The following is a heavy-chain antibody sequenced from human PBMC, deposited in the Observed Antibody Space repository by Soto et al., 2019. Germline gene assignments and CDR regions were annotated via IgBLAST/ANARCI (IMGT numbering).Heavy chain of an antibody. CDR3: ARQGWKYSYGTNFDY. D-gene: IGHD5-18*01. Sequence: SETLSLTCDVSGDTISTGGYTWAWIRQPPGKALEWIGHTYHSGSPNYNPSLKSRVTISVDTSKNQFSLKLSSVTAADTAVYYCARQGWKYSYGTNFDYWGQGTLVTVSS. J-gene: IGHJ4*02. CDR1: GDTISTGGYT. V-gene: IGHV4-30-2*01. CDR2: TYHSGSP.